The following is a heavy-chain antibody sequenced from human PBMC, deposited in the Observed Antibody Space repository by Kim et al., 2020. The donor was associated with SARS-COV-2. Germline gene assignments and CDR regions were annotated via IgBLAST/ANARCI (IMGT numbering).Heavy chain of an antibody. D-gene: IGHD3-22*01. CDR3: ARDPIGYYYDSSGYYYDYYGMDV. CDR2: IYYSGST. V-gene: IGHV4-31*03. CDR1: GGSISSGGFY. J-gene: IGHJ6*02. Sequence: SETLSLTCTVSGGSISSGGFYWSWIRQHPGKGLEWIGYIYYSGSTYYNPSLKSRVTISVDTSKNQFSLKLSSVTAADTAVYYCARDPIGYYYDSSGYYYDYYGMDVWGQGTTVTVSS.